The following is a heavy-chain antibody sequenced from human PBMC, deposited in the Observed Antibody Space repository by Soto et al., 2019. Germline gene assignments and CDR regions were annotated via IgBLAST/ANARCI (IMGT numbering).Heavy chain of an antibody. CDR2: IHYSGAT. CDR3: LRGKDNDASSFLHH. CDR1: DDSMRSGGYY. D-gene: IGHD6-6*01. Sequence: QLRLQESGPGLVEPSQTLSLICSVSDDSMRSGGYYWTWIRQLPGKGLQWIGFIHYSGATLYSPSLKRRVSISMQMSNNPFSLRLGSVTAADTAIYYCLRGKDNDASSFLHHWGQGTPVTVSS. V-gene: IGHV4-31*03. J-gene: IGHJ5*02.